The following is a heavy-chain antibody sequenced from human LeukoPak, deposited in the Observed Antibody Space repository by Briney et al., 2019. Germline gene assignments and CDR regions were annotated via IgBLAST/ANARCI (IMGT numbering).Heavy chain of an antibody. CDR3: ARDVTRILDY. CDR1: GFTFSSYS. V-gene: IGHV3-21*04. J-gene: IGHJ4*02. CDR2: ISSSSSYI. Sequence: GGSLRLSCAASGFTFSSYSMNWVRQAPGKGLEWVSSISSSSSYIYYADSVKGRFTISRDNTKNSLYLQMNSLRADDTAVYYCARDVTRILDYWGQGVLVTVSS. D-gene: IGHD3-10*01.